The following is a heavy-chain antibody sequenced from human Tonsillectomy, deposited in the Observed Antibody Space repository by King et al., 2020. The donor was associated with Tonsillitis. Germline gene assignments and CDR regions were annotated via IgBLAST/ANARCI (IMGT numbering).Heavy chain of an antibody. V-gene: IGHV1-2*02. Sequence: VQLVESGAEVKKPGASVKVSCKASGYTFTGYYMHWVRQAPGQGLEWMGWINPNSGGTNYAQKFQGRVTMTRDTSISTAYMELSRLRSDDTAVYYCALGYSSSWYNLMAAWGREDAFDIWGQGTMVTVSS. J-gene: IGHJ3*02. D-gene: IGHD6-13*01. CDR1: GYTFTGYY. CDR3: ALGYSSSWYNLMAAWGREDAFDI. CDR2: INPNSGGT.